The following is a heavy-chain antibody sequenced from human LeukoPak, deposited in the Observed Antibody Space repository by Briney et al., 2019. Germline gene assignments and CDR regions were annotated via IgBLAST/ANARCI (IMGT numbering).Heavy chain of an antibody. CDR1: GGSISSYY. Sequence: PSETLSLTCTVSGGSISSYYWSWIRRPAGKGLEWIGRIYTSGNTNYNPSLKSRVTISVDKSKNQFSLKLSSVTAADTAVYYCARAGRYDSSGMGIFDFWAQGTLVTVSS. CDR2: IYTSGNT. D-gene: IGHD3-22*01. CDR3: ARAGRYDSSGMGIFDF. V-gene: IGHV4-4*07. J-gene: IGHJ4*02.